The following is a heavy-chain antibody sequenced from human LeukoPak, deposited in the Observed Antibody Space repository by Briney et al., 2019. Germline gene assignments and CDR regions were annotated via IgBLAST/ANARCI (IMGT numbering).Heavy chain of an antibody. J-gene: IGHJ4*02. CDR3: ARSGTVTTWHY. Sequence: SQTLSLTCTVSGGSLSSGGYYWSWIRQHPGRGLEWIGCIYYSGTTYYHPSLTSRVAMSVDRSKNQFSLKLSSVTAADPAVYYCARSGTVTTWHYWGQGTLVTVSS. CDR2: IYYSGTT. CDR1: GGSLSSGGYY. V-gene: IGHV4-31*03. D-gene: IGHD4-17*01.